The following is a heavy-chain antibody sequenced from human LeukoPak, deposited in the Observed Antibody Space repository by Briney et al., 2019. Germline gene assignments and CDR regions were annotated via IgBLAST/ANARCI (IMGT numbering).Heavy chain of an antibody. J-gene: IGHJ5*02. CDR1: GGPFSSYY. CDR2: IYTSGST. CDR3: ARDPPLSSGWFLIGWFDP. D-gene: IGHD6-19*01. V-gene: IGHV4-4*07. Sequence: PSETLSLTCTVSGGPFSSYYWSWIRQPAGKGLEWIGRIYTSGSTNYNPSLTRRVTMSVDTSKNQSSLKLNSVTAGHTAVYSCARDPPLSSGWFLIGWFDPWGQGTLVTVSS.